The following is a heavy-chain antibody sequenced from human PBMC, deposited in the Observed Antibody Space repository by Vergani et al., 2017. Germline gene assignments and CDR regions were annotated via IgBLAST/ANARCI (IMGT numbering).Heavy chain of an antibody. D-gene: IGHD3-22*01. CDR1: GFTFSSYA. CDR2: ISGSGGST. V-gene: IGHV3-23*01. CDR3: ARVPAYYYDSSGYYQDAFDI. Sequence: EVQLLESGGGLVQPGGSLRLSCAASGFTFSSYAMSWVRQAPGKGLEWVSAISGSGGSTYYADSVKGRFTISRDNSKNTLYLQMNSLRAEDTAVYYCARVPAYYYDSSGYYQDAFDIWGQGTMVTVSS. J-gene: IGHJ3*02.